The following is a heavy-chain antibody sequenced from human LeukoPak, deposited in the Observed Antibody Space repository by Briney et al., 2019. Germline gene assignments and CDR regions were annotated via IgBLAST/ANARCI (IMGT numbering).Heavy chain of an antibody. Sequence: ASVKVSCXASGGTFSIYAISWVRQARGQGLEWMAGIIPIFGTANYAQKFQGRVTITADESTSTAYMELSSLRSEDTAVYYCASIYPGDAFDIWGQGTMVTVSS. J-gene: IGHJ3*02. D-gene: IGHD3-10*01. CDR3: ASIYPGDAFDI. V-gene: IGHV1-69*13. CDR2: IIPIFGTA. CDR1: GGTFSIYA.